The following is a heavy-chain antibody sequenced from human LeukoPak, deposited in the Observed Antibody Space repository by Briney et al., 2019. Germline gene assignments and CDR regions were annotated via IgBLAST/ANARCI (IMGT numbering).Heavy chain of an antibody. J-gene: IGHJ3*01. D-gene: IGHD3-9*01. V-gene: IGHV3-7*01. CDR3: ARDRYDILTGYNDAFDV. CDR2: IKQDGSEK. Sequence: EGSLRLSCAASGFTFTTYWMSWVRQAPGKGLEWVANIKQDGSEKYYVDSVKGRFTISRDNAKNSLYLQMNSLRAEDTAAYYCARDRYDILTGYNDAFDVWGQGTKVFVSS. CDR1: GFTFTTYW.